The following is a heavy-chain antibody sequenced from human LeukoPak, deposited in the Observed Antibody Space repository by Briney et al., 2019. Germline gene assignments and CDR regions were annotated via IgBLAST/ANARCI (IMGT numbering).Heavy chain of an antibody. J-gene: IGHJ5*02. Sequence: GGSLRLSCAASRFTFSSYAMHWVRQAPGKGLEWVAVISYDGSNKYYADSVKGRFTISRDNSKNTLYLQMNSLRAEDTAVYYCARHSGWYLWGQGTLVTVSS. CDR3: ARHSGWYL. V-gene: IGHV3-30-3*01. D-gene: IGHD6-19*01. CDR1: RFTFSSYA. CDR2: ISYDGSNK.